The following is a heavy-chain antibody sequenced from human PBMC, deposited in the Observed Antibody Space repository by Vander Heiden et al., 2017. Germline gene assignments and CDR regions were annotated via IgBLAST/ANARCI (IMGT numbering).Heavy chain of an antibody. CDR1: GFTVSSNY. CDR2: LYSSGTT. D-gene: IGHD3-22*01. J-gene: IGHJ4*02. V-gene: IGHV3-53*01. Sequence: ELQLVESGRGLFQPGGSLRLSCAASGFTVSSNYMTWVRQAPGKGLEWVSVLYSSGTTYYADSMEGRFIISRDNSKNTLHLQMNSLRAEDTAVYYCAKTTGSDSGGYYYDFWGQGTLVTVSS. CDR3: AKTTGSDSGGYYYDF.